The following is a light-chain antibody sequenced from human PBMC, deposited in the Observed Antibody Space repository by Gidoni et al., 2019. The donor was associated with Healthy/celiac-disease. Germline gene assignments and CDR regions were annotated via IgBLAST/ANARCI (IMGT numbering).Light chain of an antibody. V-gene: IGLV1-47*01. CDR1: SSNIGSNY. CDR2: RNN. J-gene: IGLJ3*02. Sequence: QSVLTQPPSASGHPGQRVTISCSGSSSNIGSNYVYWYQQLPVTAPKLLIYRNNQRPSGVPDRFSGSKSGTSASLAISGLRSEDEADYYCAAWDDSLSGQVFGGGTKLTVL. CDR3: AAWDDSLSGQV.